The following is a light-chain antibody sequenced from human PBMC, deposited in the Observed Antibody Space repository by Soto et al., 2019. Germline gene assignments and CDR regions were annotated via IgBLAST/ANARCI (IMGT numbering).Light chain of an antibody. V-gene: IGKV1-5*03. CDR1: QSISSW. J-gene: IGKJ4*01. Sequence: DIQMTQSPSNLSASVGDRVTITCRASQSISSWLAWYQQKPGKAPKLLIYKASSLEGGVPSRFSGSGSGTDFTLTISSLQPDDFATYYCQQYHSYSLTFGGGTKVDIK. CDR3: QQYHSYSLT. CDR2: KAS.